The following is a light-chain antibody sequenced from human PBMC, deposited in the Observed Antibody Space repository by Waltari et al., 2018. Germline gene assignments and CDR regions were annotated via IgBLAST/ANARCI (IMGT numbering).Light chain of an antibody. V-gene: IGLV1-51*01. CDR3: ATWDSSLSVV. Sequence: QSVLTQPPSVSAAPGQKVTISCSGSSSDIGRNYVSWYQQFPGTAPKLLIYDKNKRPSGTPGRFSGSKSGTSATLGITGLQTGDDADYYCATWDSSLSVVFGGGTKLTVL. J-gene: IGLJ2*01. CDR2: DKN. CDR1: SSDIGRNY.